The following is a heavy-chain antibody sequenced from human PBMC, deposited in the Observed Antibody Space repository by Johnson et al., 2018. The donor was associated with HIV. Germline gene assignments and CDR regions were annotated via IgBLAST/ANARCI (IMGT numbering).Heavy chain of an antibody. Sequence: EVQLVESGGGVVRPGGSLRLSCAPSGFNFDDYGMSWVRQAPGKGLEWVSNINWNGDRTGYADSVKGRFTISRDNAKNSLYLQMNSLRAEDTAVYYCSRVRRGGTYYVDAFDIWGQGTMVTVSS. V-gene: IGHV3-20*04. CDR2: INWNGDRT. D-gene: IGHD1-26*01. J-gene: IGHJ3*02. CDR1: GFNFDDYG. CDR3: SRVRRGGTYYVDAFDI.